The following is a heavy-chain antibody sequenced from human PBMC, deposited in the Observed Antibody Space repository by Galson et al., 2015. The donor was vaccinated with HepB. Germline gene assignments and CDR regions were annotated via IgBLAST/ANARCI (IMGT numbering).Heavy chain of an antibody. CDR1: GGSISSSGYY. D-gene: IGHD2-15*01. Sequence: SETLSLTCTVSGGSISSSGYYWGWIRQPPGKGLEWIGSIYYSGSTYYNPSLKSRVTISVDTSKNQFSLKLSSVTAADTAVYYCARHSDPVAATGLFDYWGQGTLVTVSS. CDR3: ARHSDPVAATGLFDY. J-gene: IGHJ4*02. V-gene: IGHV4-39*01. CDR2: IYYSGST.